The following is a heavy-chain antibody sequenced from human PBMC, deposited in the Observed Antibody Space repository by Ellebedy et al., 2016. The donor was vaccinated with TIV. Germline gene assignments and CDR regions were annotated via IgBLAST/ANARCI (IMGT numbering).Heavy chain of an antibody. Sequence: SETLSLTCAVSGGSISSGYYSWNWIRQPPGKGLEWVGYIYHGGSTYCNPSLQSRVTISLDRSKNHFSLRLSSVTAADTAVYYCARAIYDFSGIDVWGQGTTVTVSS. V-gene: IGHV4-30-2*01. CDR1: GGSISSGYYS. CDR3: ARAIYDFSGIDV. D-gene: IGHD3-3*01. CDR2: IYHGGST. J-gene: IGHJ6*02.